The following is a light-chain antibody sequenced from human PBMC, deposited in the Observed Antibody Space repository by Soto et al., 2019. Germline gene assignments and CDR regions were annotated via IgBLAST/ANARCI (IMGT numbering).Light chain of an antibody. J-gene: IGKJ5*01. CDR2: ATS. CDR1: RNVSIY. CDR3: QQSYKMPS. Sequence: EIPLTQSPSSLAASVGDRLTLTCRASRNVSIYLNWYQHKPGKGPTLLIHATSNLQIGVPSRFRGSGSGTEFTLTISSLEPEEFGTYYCQQSYKMPSFGQGKRLVIK. V-gene: IGKV1-39*01.